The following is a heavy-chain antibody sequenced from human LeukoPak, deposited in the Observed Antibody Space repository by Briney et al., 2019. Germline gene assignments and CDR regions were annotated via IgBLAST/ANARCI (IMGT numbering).Heavy chain of an antibody. J-gene: IGHJ6*02. Sequence: KAGGSLTLSCAASGFTFSNAWVRWVRQAPGKGLEWVGRIKSKTDGGTTDYAAPVKGRFTISRDDSKTTLYLQMNSLKTEDTAVYYCTTGGNYDFWSGYYYYYGMDVWGQGTTVTVSS. CDR3: TTGGNYDFWSGYYYYYGMDV. V-gene: IGHV3-15*01. CDR1: GFTFSNAW. D-gene: IGHD3-3*01. CDR2: IKSKTDGGTT.